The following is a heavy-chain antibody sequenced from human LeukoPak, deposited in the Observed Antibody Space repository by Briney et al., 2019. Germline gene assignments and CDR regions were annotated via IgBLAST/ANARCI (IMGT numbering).Heavy chain of an antibody. CDR3: PRVPGYPSRRGTIDP. V-gene: IGHV3-7*03. Sequence: GGSLRLSCVASGFTFGTYWMTWVRQAPGMGLGWVANIKEDGSEKYYVDSVKGRFTISRDNAKNSLFLQMNSLRAEDTAVYYCPRVPGYPSRRGTIDPRGQRTLVTVSS. J-gene: IGHJ5*02. CDR1: GFTFGTYW. CDR2: IKEDGSEK. D-gene: IGHD5-18*01.